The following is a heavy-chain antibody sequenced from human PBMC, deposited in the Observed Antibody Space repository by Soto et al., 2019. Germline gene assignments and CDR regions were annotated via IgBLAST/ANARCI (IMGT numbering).Heavy chain of an antibody. V-gene: IGHV3-23*01. Sequence: EVQLLESGGGLVQPGGSLRLSCAASGFTFSSYAMSWVRQAPGKGLEWVSAISGSGGSTYYADSVKGRFTISRDNSKNTLYLQMNSLRAEDTAVYYCAKVPSGPWEQWLNWFDPWGQGTLVTVSS. J-gene: IGHJ5*02. CDR3: AKVPSGPWEQWLNWFDP. CDR1: GFTFSSYA. D-gene: IGHD6-19*01. CDR2: ISGSGGST.